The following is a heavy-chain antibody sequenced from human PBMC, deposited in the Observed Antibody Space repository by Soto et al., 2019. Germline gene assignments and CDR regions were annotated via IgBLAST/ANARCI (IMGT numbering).Heavy chain of an antibody. Sequence: QVQLVESGGGAVQPGRSLRLSCAASGFTFDSHGMHWLRQAPGKGLEWVAVISSDGNNKYYADSVKGRFTISRDNFNNILYLHMSSLRAEDTAVYYCAKDLLPNTVTTCGSWGQGTLVTVSS. V-gene: IGHV3-30*18. J-gene: IGHJ5*02. CDR1: GFTFDSHG. CDR2: ISSDGNNK. CDR3: AKDLLPNTVTTCGS. D-gene: IGHD4-17*01.